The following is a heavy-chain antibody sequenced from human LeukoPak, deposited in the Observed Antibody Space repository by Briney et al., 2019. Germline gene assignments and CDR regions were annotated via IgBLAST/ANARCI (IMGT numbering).Heavy chain of an antibody. D-gene: IGHD2-21*02. V-gene: IGHV4-59*08. CDR3: ARQPCGGDCYSDY. J-gene: IGHJ4*02. CDR1: GGSISSYY. CDR2: IYYSGST. Sequence: SGTLSLTCTVSGGSISSYYWSWIRQPPGKGLEWIGYIYYSGSTNYNPSLKSRVTISVDTSKNQFSLKLSSVTAADTAVYYCARQPCGGDCYSDYWGQGTLVTVSS.